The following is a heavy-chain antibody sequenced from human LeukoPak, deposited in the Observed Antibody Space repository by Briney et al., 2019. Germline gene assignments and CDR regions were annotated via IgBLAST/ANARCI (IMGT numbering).Heavy chain of an antibody. V-gene: IGHV1-69*13. D-gene: IGHD6-25*01. J-gene: IGHJ4*02. CDR3: ARVPTSSGWTLYYFDY. Sequence: ASVKVSCKASGGTFSSYAISWVRQAPGQGLEWMGGIIPIFGTANYAQKFQGRVTITADESTSTAYMELSSLRSEDTAVYYCARVPTSSGWTLYYFDYWGQGTLVTVSS. CDR2: IIPIFGTA. CDR1: GGTFSSYA.